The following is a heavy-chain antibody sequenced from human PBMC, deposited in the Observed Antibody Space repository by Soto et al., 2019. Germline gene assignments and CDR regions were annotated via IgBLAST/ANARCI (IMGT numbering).Heavy chain of an antibody. CDR3: ARVGYELPFDY. CDR1: GGSVSSGSYY. Sequence: SETLSLTCTVSGGSVSSGSYYWSWIRQPPGKGLEWIEYIYYSGSTNYNPSLKSRVTISVDTSKNQFSLKLSSVTAADTAVYYCARVGYELPFDYWGQGTLVTVSS. D-gene: IGHD5-12*01. V-gene: IGHV4-61*01. CDR2: IYYSGST. J-gene: IGHJ4*02.